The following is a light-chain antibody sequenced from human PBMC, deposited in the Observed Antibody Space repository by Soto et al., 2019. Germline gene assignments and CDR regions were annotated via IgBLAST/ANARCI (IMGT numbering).Light chain of an antibody. V-gene: IGKV3-20*01. CDR2: GAS. J-gene: IGKJ2*01. Sequence: EIVLTQFPVTLSLTPGEGATLSCRASQSVRTGSLAWYQQKPGQAPRLLIYGASSRATDIPDRFSGSGYGTEFILTISRMEPEDFAVYYCQHYADSPHTFGQGTKLEIK. CDR1: QSVRTGS. CDR3: QHYADSPHT.